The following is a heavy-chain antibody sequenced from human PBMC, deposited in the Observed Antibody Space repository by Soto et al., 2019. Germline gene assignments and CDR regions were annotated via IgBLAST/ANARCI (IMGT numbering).Heavy chain of an antibody. CDR3: AREVAADGTFREDVFDI. J-gene: IGHJ3*02. CDR1: GGTFSNHA. Sequence: QVHLVQSGAEVKKPGSSVKVSCKASGGTFSNHAINWVRQAPGQGLGWMGRIIPIFTTTNYAQKFQGRVTITADESTLTGYMELSSLKHEDTAVYYCAREVAADGTFREDVFDIWCQGTLVTVSS. CDR2: IIPIFTTT. D-gene: IGHD6-13*01. V-gene: IGHV1-69*12.